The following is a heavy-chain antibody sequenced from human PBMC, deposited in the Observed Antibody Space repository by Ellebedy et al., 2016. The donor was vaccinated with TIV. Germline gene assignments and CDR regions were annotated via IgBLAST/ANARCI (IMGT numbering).Heavy chain of an antibody. CDR1: GYTFTGYY. CDR2: ISAYNGNT. V-gene: IGHV1-18*04. Sequence: ASVKVSCXASGYTFTGYYMHWVRQAPGQGLEWMGWISAYNGNTNYAQKLQGRVTMTTDTSTSTAYMELRSLRSDDTAVYYCARGTIFGVANFDYWGQGTLVTVSS. J-gene: IGHJ4*02. D-gene: IGHD3-3*01. CDR3: ARGTIFGVANFDY.